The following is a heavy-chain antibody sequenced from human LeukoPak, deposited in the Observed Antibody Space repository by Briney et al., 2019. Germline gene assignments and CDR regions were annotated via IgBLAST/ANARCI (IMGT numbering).Heavy chain of an antibody. CDR3: ARDGEVGAALGGASYFWFDP. D-gene: IGHD1-26*01. V-gene: IGHV1-18*01. J-gene: IGHJ5*02. Sequence: ASVEVSCKASGYTFSRYGVNWVRQAPGQGLVWMGWISGNSGQTTYSRKFQGRGTMTIDTSTSTAYMELRSLTSDDTAVYYCARDGEVGAALGGASYFWFDPWGQGTLVTVPS. CDR2: ISGNSGQT. CDR1: GYTFSRYG.